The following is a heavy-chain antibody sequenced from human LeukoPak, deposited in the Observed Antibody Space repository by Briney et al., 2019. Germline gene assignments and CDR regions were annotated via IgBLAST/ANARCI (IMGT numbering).Heavy chain of an antibody. CDR3: ATDRVHIRQTGYYFDY. CDR1: GGTFSSYA. D-gene: IGHD3-9*01. V-gene: IGHV1-24*01. J-gene: IGHJ4*02. Sequence: ASVKVSCKASGGTFSSYAISWVRQAPGKGLEWMGGFDPEDGETIYAQKFQGRVTMTEDTSTDTAYMELSSLRSEDTAVYYCATDRVHIRQTGYYFDYWGQGTLVTVSS. CDR2: FDPEDGET.